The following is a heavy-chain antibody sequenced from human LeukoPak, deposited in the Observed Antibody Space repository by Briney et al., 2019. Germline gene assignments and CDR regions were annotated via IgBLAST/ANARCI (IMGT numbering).Heavy chain of an antibody. J-gene: IGHJ5*02. D-gene: IGHD2-2*03. Sequence: SGPTLVNPTQTLTLTCTFSGFSLSTSGVGVGWIRQPPGKALEWLALIYCNDDKRYSPSLKSRLTITKDTSKNQVVLTMTNMDPVDTATYYCAHRQAPVDIVVVPAAVSNWFDPWGQGTLVTVSS. V-gene: IGHV2-5*01. CDR3: AHRQAPVDIVVVPAAVSNWFDP. CDR1: GFSLSTSGVG. CDR2: IYCNDDK.